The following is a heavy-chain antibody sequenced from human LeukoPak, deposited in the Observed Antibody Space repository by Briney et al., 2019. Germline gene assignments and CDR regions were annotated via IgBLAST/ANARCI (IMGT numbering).Heavy chain of an antibody. J-gene: IGHJ6*02. CDR2: ITSSSSYI. CDR1: GFTFSSFS. CDR3: ARVITTLTTYYYYGMDV. V-gene: IGHV3-21*01. Sequence: GGSLRLSCAASGFTFSSFSMIWVRQAPGKGLEWVSSITSSSSYIYYADSVKGRFTISRDNAKNSLFLQMNSLRAEDTAVYYCARVITTLTTYYYYGMDVWGQGTTVTVSS. D-gene: IGHD4-4*01.